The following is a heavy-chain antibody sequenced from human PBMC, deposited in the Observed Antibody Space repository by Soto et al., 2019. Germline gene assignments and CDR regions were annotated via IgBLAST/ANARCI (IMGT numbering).Heavy chain of an antibody. CDR1: GGTFSSYA. CDR3: ARVGHSLVPPHPRYYYYGMDV. J-gene: IGHJ6*02. V-gene: IGHV1-69*12. CDR2: IIPIFGTA. D-gene: IGHD3-10*01. Sequence: QVQLVQSGAEVKKPGSSVKVSCKASGGTFSSYAISWVRQAPGQGLEWMGGIIPIFGTANYAQKFQGRVTITADESTSTAYMKLSSLRSEDTAVYYCARVGHSLVPPHPRYYYYGMDVWGQGTTVTVSS.